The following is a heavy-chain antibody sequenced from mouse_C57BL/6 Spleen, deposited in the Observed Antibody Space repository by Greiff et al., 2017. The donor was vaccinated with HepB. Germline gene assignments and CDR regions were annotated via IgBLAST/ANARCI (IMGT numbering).Heavy chain of an antibody. J-gene: IGHJ2*01. CDR2: IHPNSGST. Sequence: VQLQQSGAELVKPGASVKLSCKASGYTFTSYWMHWVKQRPGQGLEWIGMIHPNSGSTNYNEKFKSKATLTVDKSSSTAYMQLSSLTSEDSAVYYCARELGRVFDYWGQGTTLTVSS. CDR3: ARELGRVFDY. CDR1: GYTFTSYW. V-gene: IGHV1-64*01. D-gene: IGHD4-1*01.